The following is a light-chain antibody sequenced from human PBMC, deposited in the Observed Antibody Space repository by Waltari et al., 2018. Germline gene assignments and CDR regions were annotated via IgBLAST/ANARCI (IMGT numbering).Light chain of an antibody. CDR3: QHHVRLPAT. J-gene: IGKJ1*01. V-gene: IGKV3-20*01. Sequence: IVLTQSPGPLSLSPAGRATLSCRASQNIGNYLAWYQQKPGQAPRLLIYGASSRAAGIPDRFSGSGSGADFSLTISRLEPEDFAVYYCQHHVRLPATFGQGTKV. CDR1: QNIGNY. CDR2: GAS.